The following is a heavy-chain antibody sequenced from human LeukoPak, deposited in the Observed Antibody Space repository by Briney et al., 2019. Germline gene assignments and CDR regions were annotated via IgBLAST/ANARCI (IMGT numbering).Heavy chain of an antibody. J-gene: IGHJ4*02. CDR1: GGTFSSYA. CDR3: ARDPRRFPDY. Sequence: ASVKVSCKASGGTFSSYAISWVRQAPGQGLEWMGWISAYNGNTNYAQKLQGRVTMTTDTSTSTAYMELRSLRSDDTAVYYCARDPRRFPDYWGQGTLVTVSS. CDR2: ISAYNGNT. V-gene: IGHV1-18*01.